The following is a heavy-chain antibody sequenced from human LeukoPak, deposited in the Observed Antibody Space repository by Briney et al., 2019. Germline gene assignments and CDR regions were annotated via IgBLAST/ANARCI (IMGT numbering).Heavy chain of an antibody. J-gene: IGHJ4*02. D-gene: IGHD1-26*01. V-gene: IGHV3-30-3*01. Sequence: PGTSLRLSCAASGFTFTSYTLHWVRQAPGKGLEWVAVISNDGTNIYFADSLKGRFTISRDNSKNTLYLQMDGLRAEDTAVYYCAKVPHSGTYSYCFDYWGQGTLVTVSS. CDR1: GFTFTSYT. CDR3: AKVPHSGTYSYCFDY. CDR2: ISNDGTNI.